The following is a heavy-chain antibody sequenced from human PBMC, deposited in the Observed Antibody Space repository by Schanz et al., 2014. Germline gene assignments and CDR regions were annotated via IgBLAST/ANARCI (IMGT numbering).Heavy chain of an antibody. CDR1: GFIFGSSV. D-gene: IGHD2-15*01. J-gene: IGHJ4*02. Sequence: EVQLVESGGGLVQPGGSLRLSCAASGFIFGSSVMAWVRQAPGKGLEWVARINSVGSNTDYADSVTGRFTISRDSSKNTLFLQMNSLRTEDTAVYYCARLDPYCRSGTCSRAFDFWGQGTLVTVSS. V-gene: IGHV3-74*02. CDR3: ARLDPYCRSGTCSRAFDF. CDR2: INSVGSNT.